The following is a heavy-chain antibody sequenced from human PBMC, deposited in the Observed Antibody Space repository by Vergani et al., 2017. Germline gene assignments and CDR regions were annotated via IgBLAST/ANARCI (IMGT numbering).Heavy chain of an antibody. CDR1: GYSFTSYW. CDR3: ARQKDGRSGFDP. CDR2: IYPGDSDT. Sequence: EVQLVLSGAEVKKPGESLTISCKSSGYSFTSYWIGWVRQMPGKGLEWMGIIYPGDSDTRYSPSYQGQVTISADKSISAAFLHWSSLKASDTAMYYCARQKDGRSGFDPWGQGTLVTVSS. V-gene: IGHV5-51*01. J-gene: IGHJ5*02. D-gene: IGHD1-26*01.